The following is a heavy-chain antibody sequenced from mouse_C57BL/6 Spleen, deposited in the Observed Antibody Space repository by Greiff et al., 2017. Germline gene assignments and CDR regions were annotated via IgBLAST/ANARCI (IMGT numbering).Heavy chain of an antibody. J-gene: IGHJ4*01. V-gene: IGHV1-82*01. CDR1: GYAFSSSW. CDR2: IYPGDGDT. Sequence: VQLVESGPELVKPGASVKISCKASGYAFSSSWMNWVKQRPGKGLEWIGRIYPGDGDTNYNGKFKGKATLTADKSSSTAYMQLSSLTSEDSAVYFCARGVGRYYAMDYWGQGTSVTVSS. D-gene: IGHD4-1*01. CDR3: ARGVGRYYAMDY.